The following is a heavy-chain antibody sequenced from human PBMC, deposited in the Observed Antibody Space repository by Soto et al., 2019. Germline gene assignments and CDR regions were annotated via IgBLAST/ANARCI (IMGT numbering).Heavy chain of an antibody. J-gene: IGHJ4*02. V-gene: IGHV1-8*01. CDR1: GYTFTSYD. D-gene: IGHD3-3*01. CDR2: MNPNSGNT. CDR3: ARGNGRGFVEWFPYDY. Sequence: QVQLVQSGAEVKKPGASVKVSCKASGYTFTSYDINWVRQATGQGLEWMGWMNPNSGNTGYAQKFQGRVTMTRNTSISTADMELSSLRSEDTAVYYCARGNGRGFVEWFPYDYWGQGTLVTVSS.